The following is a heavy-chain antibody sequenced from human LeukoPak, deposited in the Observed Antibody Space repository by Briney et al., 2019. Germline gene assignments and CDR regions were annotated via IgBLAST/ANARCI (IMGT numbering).Heavy chain of an antibody. D-gene: IGHD2-2*01. V-gene: IGHV3-21*01. CDR1: GFTFSSYT. CDR2: ISSSSSYI. Sequence: GGSLRLSCAASGFTFSSYTMNWVRQAPGKGLEWVSSISSSSSYIYYADSVKGRFTISRDNAKNSLYLQMNSLRAEDAAVYYCATVGCSNTGCYLTRNLFDYWGQGTQVTVSS. J-gene: IGHJ4*02. CDR3: ATVGCSNTGCYLTRNLFDY.